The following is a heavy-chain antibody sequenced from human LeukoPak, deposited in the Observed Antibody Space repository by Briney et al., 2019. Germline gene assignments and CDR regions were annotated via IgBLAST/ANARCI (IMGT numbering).Heavy chain of an antibody. V-gene: IGHV4-61*01. CDR3: ARGGGGGWLYAFDI. CDR1: GRSVSIGSYY. J-gene: IGHJ3*02. D-gene: IGHD6-19*01. Sequence: SETLSLTCTLSGRSVSIGSYYWSWIRQPPGKGLQWIGYIYYSGSMNYNPSLKSRVTISVDTSKNQFSLKLSSVTAADTAVYYCARGGGGGWLYAFDIWGQGTMVTVSS. CDR2: IYYSGSM.